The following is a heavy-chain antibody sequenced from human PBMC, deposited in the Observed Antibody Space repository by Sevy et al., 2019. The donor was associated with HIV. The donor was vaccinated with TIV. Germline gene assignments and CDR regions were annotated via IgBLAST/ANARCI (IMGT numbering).Heavy chain of an antibody. Sequence: GGSLRPSCAASGFSFSSYGMDWVRQAPGKGLEWVALIWYDGTNKYYADSVKGPFTISRDNSKNALYLQMNSLRAEDTAVYYCASGAYYYASRSQDFDYWGPGTLVTVSS. D-gene: IGHD3-10*01. V-gene: IGHV3-33*01. CDR2: IWYDGTNK. CDR1: GFSFSSYG. J-gene: IGHJ4*02. CDR3: ASGAYYYASRSQDFDY.